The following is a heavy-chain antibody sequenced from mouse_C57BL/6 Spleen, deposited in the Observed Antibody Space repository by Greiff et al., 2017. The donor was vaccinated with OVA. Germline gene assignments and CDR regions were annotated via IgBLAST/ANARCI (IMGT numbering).Heavy chain of an antibody. J-gene: IGHJ4*01. CDR2: IDPNSGGT. CDR1: GYTFTSYW. CDR3: ARKEEGRDYAMDY. Sequence: QVHVKQSGAELVKPGASVKLSCKASGYTFTSYWMHWVKQRPGRGLEWIGRIDPNSGGTKYNEKFKSKATLTVDKPSSTAYMQLSSLTSEDSAVYYCARKEEGRDYAMDYWGQGTSVTVSS. D-gene: IGHD3-3*01. V-gene: IGHV1-72*01.